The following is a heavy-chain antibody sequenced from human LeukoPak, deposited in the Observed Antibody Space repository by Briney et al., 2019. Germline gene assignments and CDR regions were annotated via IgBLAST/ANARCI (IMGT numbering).Heavy chain of an antibody. CDR3: AREVKRGYSNGDGY. D-gene: IGHD5-18*01. CDR2: INPNSGGT. J-gene: IGHJ4*02. V-gene: IGHV1-2*02. CDR1: GYTFTGYG. Sequence: EASVSVTCTASGYTFTGYGMHWVRQAPGQGLEWMGWINPNSGGTNYAQTFQGRVTMTRDTSISTAYMELSRLRSDDTAVYYCAREVKRGYSNGDGYWGQGTLVTVSS.